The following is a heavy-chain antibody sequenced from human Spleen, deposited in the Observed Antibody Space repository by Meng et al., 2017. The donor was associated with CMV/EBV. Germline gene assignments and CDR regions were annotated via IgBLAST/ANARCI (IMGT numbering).Heavy chain of an antibody. CDR2: IKSKTDGETA. CDR1: GFTFSNAW. J-gene: IGHJ4*02. Sequence: ELQLVGCGGDSVKPGGSLRLSCAGSGFTFSNAWMSWVRQAPGKGLEWVGRIKSKTDGETADYNAPVKGRFTISRDDSKNTLYLQMNSLKTEDTAIYYCIWNDLGDYWGQGTLVTVSS. CDR3: IWNDLGDY. D-gene: IGHD1-1*01. V-gene: IGHV3-15*01.